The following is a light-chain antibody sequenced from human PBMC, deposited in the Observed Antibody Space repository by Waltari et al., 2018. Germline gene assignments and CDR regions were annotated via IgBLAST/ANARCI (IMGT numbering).Light chain of an antibody. V-gene: IGKV3-15*01. J-gene: IGKJ2*01. CDR2: DAS. Sequence: EIVMTQSPATLSVSPGEAATLSCRASRAIANNLAWYQQKPGQALRLLIYDASTRATVIPARFSGSWSGTEFTLTITSLQSEDSAVYFCQQFNTGYSFGQGTKLEIK. CDR1: RAIANN. CDR3: QQFNTGYS.